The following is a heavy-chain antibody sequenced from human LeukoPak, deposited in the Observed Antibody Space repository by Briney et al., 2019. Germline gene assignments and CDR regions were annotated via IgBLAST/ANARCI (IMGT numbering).Heavy chain of an antibody. CDR1: GYTFTTYY. CDR3: ARGPRWGLDYYYGMDV. V-gene: IGHV1-18*04. CDR2: ISAYNGNT. Sequence: VASVKVSCKASGYTFTTYYMHWVRQAPGQGLEWMGWISAYNGNTNYAQKLQGRVTMTTDTSTSTAYMELRSLRSDDTAVYYCARGPRWGLDYYYGMDVWGQGTTVTVSS. J-gene: IGHJ6*02. D-gene: IGHD1-26*01.